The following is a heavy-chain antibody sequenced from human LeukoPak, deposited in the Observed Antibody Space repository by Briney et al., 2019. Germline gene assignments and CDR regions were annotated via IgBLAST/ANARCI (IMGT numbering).Heavy chain of an antibody. D-gene: IGHD2/OR15-2a*01. Sequence: GGPLRLSCAASGLTFHNTWMHWIRQAPGKGLVWVSRIKGDGITTTYADSVKGRFTISRDNAKNTLYLQMNSLRAEDTAVYYCAADGEYAFLVWGQGTMVTVSS. CDR3: AADGEYAFLV. CDR1: GLTFHNTW. J-gene: IGHJ3*01. V-gene: IGHV3-74*01. CDR2: IKGDGITT.